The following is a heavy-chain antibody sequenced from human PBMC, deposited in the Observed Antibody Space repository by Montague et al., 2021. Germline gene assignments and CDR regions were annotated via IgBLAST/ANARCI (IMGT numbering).Heavy chain of an antibody. CDR3: ASDRGPFDY. CDR1: GGSLSEYD. CDR2: VRHIGST. J-gene: IGHJ4*02. D-gene: IGHD3-10*01. Sequence: SETLSLTCGVYGGSLSEYDWTWIRQSPEKGLEWIGEVRHIGSTNYNPSLKSRVTMSVDKSKNQFSLKLRFVTAADTAVYYCASDRGPFDYWGQGTVVTVSS. V-gene: IGHV4-34*01.